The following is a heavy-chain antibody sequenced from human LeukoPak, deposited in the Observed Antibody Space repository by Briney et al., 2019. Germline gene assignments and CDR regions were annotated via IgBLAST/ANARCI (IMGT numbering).Heavy chain of an antibody. Sequence: ASVKVSCKVSGYTLTELSMHWVRQAPGKGLEWMGGFDPEDGETIYAQKFQGRVTMTEDTSTDTAYMELSSLRSEDTAVYYCAAIVVVPAAIKWFDPWGQGTLVTVSS. CDR2: FDPEDGET. CDR3: AAIVVVPAAIKWFDP. V-gene: IGHV1-24*01. CDR1: GYTLTELS. J-gene: IGHJ5*02. D-gene: IGHD2-2*02.